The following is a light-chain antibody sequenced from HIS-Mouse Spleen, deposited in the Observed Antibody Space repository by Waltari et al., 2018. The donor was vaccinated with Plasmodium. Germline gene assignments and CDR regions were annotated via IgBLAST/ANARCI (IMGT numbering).Light chain of an antibody. J-gene: IGKJ5*01. CDR3: QQFNSYPQGT. Sequence: AIQLTQSPSSLSASAGDRVTITCRASQGVSSALAWYQQKPGKAPKLLISDASSLESGGPSRFSGSGSGTDFTLTISSLQPEDFATYYCQQFNSYPQGTFGQGTRLEIK. CDR1: QGVSSA. CDR2: DAS. V-gene: IGKV1-13*02.